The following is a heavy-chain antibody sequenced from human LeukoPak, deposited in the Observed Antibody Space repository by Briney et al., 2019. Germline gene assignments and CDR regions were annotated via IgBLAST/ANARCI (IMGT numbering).Heavy chain of an antibody. CDR2: FYYSGGT. CDR3: ARDRGYGDYMFDY. V-gene: IGHV4-39*02. CDR1: GGSISSSYY. D-gene: IGHD4-17*01. J-gene: IGHJ4*02. Sequence: SETLSLTCTVSGGSISSSYYWGWIRQPPGKGLEWIGSFYYSGGTYYNPSLKSRVTISVDTSKNQFSLKLNSVTAADTAVYYCARDRGYGDYMFDYWGQGTLVTVSS.